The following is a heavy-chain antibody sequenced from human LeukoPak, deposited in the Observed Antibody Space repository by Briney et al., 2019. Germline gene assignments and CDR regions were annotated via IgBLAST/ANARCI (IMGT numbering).Heavy chain of an antibody. CDR1: GYTFTSYG. CDR3: ARSGQLVVRPSAFDP. D-gene: IGHD3-22*01. J-gene: IGHJ5*02. V-gene: IGHV1-18*01. Sequence: ASVKVSCKASGYTFTSYGISWVRQAPGQGLEWMGWISAYNGNTNYAQKLQGRVTMTTDTSTSTAYMELRSLRSDDTAVYYCARSGQLVVRPSAFDPWGQGTLVTVSS. CDR2: ISAYNGNT.